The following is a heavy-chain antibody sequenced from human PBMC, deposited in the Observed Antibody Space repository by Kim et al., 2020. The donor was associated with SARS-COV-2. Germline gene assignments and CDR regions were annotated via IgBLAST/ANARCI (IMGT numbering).Heavy chain of an antibody. D-gene: IGHD1-1*01. CDR2: INVGGDT. V-gene: IGHV4-34*01. CDR1: GGSFSGYY. Sequence: SETLSLTCAVYGGSFSGYYWTWIRQPPRGRLEWIADINVGGDTHYNPSLRSRVTISADSSTSQISLMVISLTPADTAVYYSPRVAYSQGCWKEFDYWGQG. CDR3: PRVAYSQGCWKEFDY. J-gene: IGHJ4*02.